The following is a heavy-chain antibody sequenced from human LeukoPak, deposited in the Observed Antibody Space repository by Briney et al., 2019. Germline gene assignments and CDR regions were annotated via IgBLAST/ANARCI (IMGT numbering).Heavy chain of an antibody. D-gene: IGHD3-22*01. V-gene: IGHV3-23*01. CDR2: ISGSGGST. CDR1: GFTFSSYA. J-gene: IGHJ4*02. CDR3: AKDGGYYYDSSDH. Sequence: GGSLRLSCAASGFTFSSYAMSWVRQAPGKGLEWVSAISGSGGSTYYANSVKGRFTISRDNSKNTLYLQMNSLRAEDTAVYYCAKDGGYYYDSSDHWGQGTLVTVSS.